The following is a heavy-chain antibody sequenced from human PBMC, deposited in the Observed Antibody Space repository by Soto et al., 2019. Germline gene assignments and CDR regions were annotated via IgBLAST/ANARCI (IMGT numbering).Heavy chain of an antibody. CDR1: GGNIGGYG. Sequence: SETQCVTCTVAGGNIGGYGWSWIRKHQGQGLERIGYIYYSGSTNYNPSLKSRVTISVDTSKNQFSLKLYSVTAADTAMYYCARQVVTASSPIYYFDYWGQGTLVTVSS. CDR2: IYYSGST. J-gene: IGHJ4*02. CDR3: ARQVVTASSPIYYFDY. V-gene: IGHV4-59*08. D-gene: IGHD2-21*02.